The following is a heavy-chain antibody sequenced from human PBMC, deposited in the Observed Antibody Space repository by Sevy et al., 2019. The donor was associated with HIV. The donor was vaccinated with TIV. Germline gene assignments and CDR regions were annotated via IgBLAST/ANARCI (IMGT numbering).Heavy chain of an antibody. J-gene: IGHJ6*02. V-gene: IGHV6-1*01. D-gene: IGHD5-12*01. Sequence: SQTLSLTCAISGDSVSSNSAAWNWIRQSPSRGLEWLGRTYYRSKWYNDYAVSVKSRITINPDTSKNKFSLQLNSVTPEDTAVYYCARLSGYDPSNYYYYGMDVWGQGTTVTVSS. CDR2: TYYRSKWYN. CDR1: GDSVSSNSAA. CDR3: ARLSGYDPSNYYYYGMDV.